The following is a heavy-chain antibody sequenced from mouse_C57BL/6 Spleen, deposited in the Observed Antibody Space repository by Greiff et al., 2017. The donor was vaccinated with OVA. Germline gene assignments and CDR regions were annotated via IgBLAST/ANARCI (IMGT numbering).Heavy chain of an antibody. V-gene: IGHV1-53*01. D-gene: IGHD2-5*01. CDR3: ASPYYSNYVPSYYAMDY. CDR1: GYTFTSYW. J-gene: IGHJ4*01. CDR2: INPSTGGT. Sequence: QVQLQQPGTELVKPGASVKLSCKASGYTFTSYWMHWVKQRPGQGLEWIGNINPSTGGTNYNEKFKSKATLTVDKSSSTAYMQLSSLTSEDSAVYYCASPYYSNYVPSYYAMDYWGQGTSVTVSS.